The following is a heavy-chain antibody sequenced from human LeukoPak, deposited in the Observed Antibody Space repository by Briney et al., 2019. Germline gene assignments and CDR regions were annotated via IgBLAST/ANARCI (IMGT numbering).Heavy chain of an antibody. Sequence: GGALRLSCAASGFTFSSYAMSWVRQPPGKGLEWVSTISLIGGSTYYADSVKGRFTISRDNSKNTVYLQMNSLRADDTAVYYCAKKDRYNSGRAEYFQHWGQGTLVTVSS. J-gene: IGHJ1*01. CDR1: GFTFSSYA. CDR3: AKKDRYNSGRAEYFQH. V-gene: IGHV3-23*01. D-gene: IGHD6-19*01. CDR2: ISLIGGST.